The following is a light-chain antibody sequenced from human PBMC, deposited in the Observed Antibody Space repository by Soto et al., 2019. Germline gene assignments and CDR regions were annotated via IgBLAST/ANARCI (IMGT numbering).Light chain of an antibody. CDR3: SSYTSSSTL. CDR1: SVDVGGYNY. Sequence: QSALTQPASVSGSPGQSITISCTGTSVDVGGYNYVSWYQHHPGKAPKLLIFEVSDRPSGISSRFSGSKSGNTASLTISGLQTEDEADYYCSSYTSSSTLFGTGTKLTVL. V-gene: IGLV2-14*01. J-gene: IGLJ1*01. CDR2: EVS.